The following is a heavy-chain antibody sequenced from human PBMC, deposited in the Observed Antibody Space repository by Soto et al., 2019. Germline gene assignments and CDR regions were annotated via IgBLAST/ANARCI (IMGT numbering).Heavy chain of an antibody. CDR2: ISWNSNII. CDR3: AKGGPDGFCSGGRCYFDY. D-gene: IGHD2-15*01. Sequence: EVQLVESGGGLVQPGRSLRLSCAASGFTFDDYAMHWVRRVPGKGLEWVLSISWNSNIIGYADSVKGRFTISRDNAKNSLYLQMNRLRPEDTALYYCAKGGPDGFCSGGRCYFDYWGQGTLVTVSS. J-gene: IGHJ4*02. CDR1: GFTFDDYA. V-gene: IGHV3-9*01.